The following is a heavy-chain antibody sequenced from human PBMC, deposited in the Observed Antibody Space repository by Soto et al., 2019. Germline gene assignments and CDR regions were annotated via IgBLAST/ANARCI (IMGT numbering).Heavy chain of an antibody. D-gene: IGHD1-26*01. V-gene: IGHV3-53*01. Sequence: GGSLRLSCAPSGFIVSSSYMSWVRQAPGEGLEWVSTIYTAGSTYYADSVQGRFTISRDSSKNTLYLQMNSLRADDTAVYYCARGLVGSTTAFDYWGQGTLVTVSS. CDR3: ARGLVGSTTAFDY. CDR1: GFIVSSSY. CDR2: IYTAGST. J-gene: IGHJ4*02.